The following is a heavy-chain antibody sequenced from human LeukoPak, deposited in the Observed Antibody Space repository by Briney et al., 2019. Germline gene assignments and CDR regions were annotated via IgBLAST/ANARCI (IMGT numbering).Heavy chain of an antibody. CDR2: ISWNSGSI. CDR3: AKGPGIAVAGKEIDY. D-gene: IGHD6-19*01. Sequence: GGSLRLSCAASGFTFDDYAMHWVRQAPGKGLEWVSGISWNSGSIGYADSVKGRFTISRDNAKNSLYLQMNSLRAEDTALYYCAKGPGIAVAGKEIDYWGQGTLVTVSS. J-gene: IGHJ4*02. V-gene: IGHV3-9*01. CDR1: GFTFDDYA.